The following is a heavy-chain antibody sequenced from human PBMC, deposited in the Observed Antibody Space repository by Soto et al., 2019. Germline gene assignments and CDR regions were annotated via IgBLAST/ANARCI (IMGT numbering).Heavy chain of an antibody. CDR1: GFTFSYYG. Sequence: QVQLVESGGGVVQPGGSLRLSCAASGFTFSYYGFHWVRQAPGKGLEWVAVMHTGGNEKYYVDSVKGRFTVSREDSRNMVHLEMSGLRAEDTAEYFCARDADTTGHYSPFGLWGRGALVAVS. CDR2: MHTGGNEK. CDR3: ARDADTTGHYSPFGL. J-gene: IGHJ4*02. D-gene: IGHD3-9*01. V-gene: IGHV3-33*08.